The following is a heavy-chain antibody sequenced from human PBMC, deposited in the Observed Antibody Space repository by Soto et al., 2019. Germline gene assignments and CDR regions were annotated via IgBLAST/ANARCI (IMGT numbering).Heavy chain of an antibody. Sequence: GGSLRLSCAASGFTFSSYWMHWVRQGPGKGLVWVSRINSDGSSTSYADSVKGRFTISRDNAKNTLYLQMNSLRAEDTAVYYCARVARLGYCSSTSCYDSPRYYYYMYVWGKGTTVTVSS. J-gene: IGHJ6*03. V-gene: IGHV3-74*01. CDR3: ARVARLGYCSSTSCYDSPRYYYYMYV. CDR2: INSDGSST. D-gene: IGHD2-2*01. CDR1: GFTFSSYW.